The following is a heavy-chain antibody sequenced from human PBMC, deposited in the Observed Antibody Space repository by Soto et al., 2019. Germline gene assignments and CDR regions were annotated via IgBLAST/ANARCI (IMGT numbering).Heavy chain of an antibody. Sequence: QVQLVQSGAEVKKPGSSVKVSCKASGGTFSSYAVTWVRQAPGQGLEWMGGTIPMFGIEIYAQKFQGRVTITADESTSTAYMELSSLRAEDTVVYYCARSTRGDYYGMDVWGQGTTVTVSS. V-gene: IGHV1-69*01. CDR3: ARSTRGDYYGMDV. J-gene: IGHJ6*02. CDR1: GGTFSSYA. CDR2: TIPMFGIE.